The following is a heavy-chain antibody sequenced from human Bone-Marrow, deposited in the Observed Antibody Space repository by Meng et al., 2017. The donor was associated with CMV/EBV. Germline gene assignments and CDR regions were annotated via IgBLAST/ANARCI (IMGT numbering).Heavy chain of an antibody. CDR1: GFTFSNFW. Sequence: GGSLRLSCATSGFTFSNFWMTWVRQAPGKGLEWVANVIQDGSEKLYVDSVKGRFTVSRDNDKKSLYLQMNSLGAEDTAVYYCARRRGSSSFDYWGQGHTVTVAS. CDR3: ARRRGSSSFDY. V-gene: IGHV3-7*01. J-gene: IGHJ4*03. D-gene: IGHD1-26*01. CDR2: VIQDGSEK.